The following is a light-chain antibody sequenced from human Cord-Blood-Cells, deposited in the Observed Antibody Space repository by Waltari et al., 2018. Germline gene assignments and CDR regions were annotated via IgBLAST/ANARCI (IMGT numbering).Light chain of an antibody. J-gene: IGKJ1*01. Sequence: DIQMTQSPSTLSASVGDRVTITCRASQSISSWLAWYQQKPGKAPKLLIYDASSLESGVPSRSRGSGSGTEFTLTISSLQPDDFATYYCQQYNSYSWTFGQGTKVEIK. CDR1: QSISSW. CDR3: QQYNSYSWT. CDR2: DAS. V-gene: IGKV1-5*01.